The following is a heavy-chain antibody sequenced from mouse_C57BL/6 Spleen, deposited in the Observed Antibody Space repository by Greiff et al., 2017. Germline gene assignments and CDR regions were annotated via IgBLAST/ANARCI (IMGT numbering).Heavy chain of an antibody. Sequence: QVQLQQSGAELVRPGTSVKLSCKASGYTFTSYWMHWVKQRPGQGLEWIGVIDPSDSYTNYNQKFKGKATLTVDTSSSTAYMQLSSLTSEDSAVXYCARLDGYYGSAWFAYWGQGTLVTVSA. CDR3: ARLDGYYGSAWFAY. CDR2: IDPSDSYT. V-gene: IGHV1-59*01. CDR1: GYTFTSYW. J-gene: IGHJ3*01. D-gene: IGHD2-3*01.